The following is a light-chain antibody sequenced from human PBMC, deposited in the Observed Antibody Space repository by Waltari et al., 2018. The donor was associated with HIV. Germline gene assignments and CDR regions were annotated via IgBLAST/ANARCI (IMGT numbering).Light chain of an antibody. Sequence: ELVLPQSPGTLSLSPGEGASLSCRASQSVNDNYLAWYQQKPGQAPRLLIYAASSRATGIPDRFSGSGSGTDFTLTISRLEPEDFAVYYCQQFGTSPPMWTFGQGTKVEIK. CDR2: AAS. CDR3: QQFGTSPPMWT. J-gene: IGKJ1*01. V-gene: IGKV3-20*01. CDR1: QSVNDNY.